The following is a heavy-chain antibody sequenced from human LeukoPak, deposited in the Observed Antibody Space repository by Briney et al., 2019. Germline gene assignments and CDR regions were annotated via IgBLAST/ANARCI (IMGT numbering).Heavy chain of an antibody. D-gene: IGHD3-9*01. J-gene: IGHJ4*02. V-gene: IGHV3-23*01. CDR2: ISGSGGST. CDR3: AKAPILTGYLAYFDY. Sequence: GGSLRLSCAASGFTFSSYPMSWVPQAPGKGLEWVSAISGSGGSTYYADSVKGRFTISRDNTKNTLYLQMNSVRAEDTAVYYCAKAPILTGYLAYFDYWGQGTLVTVSS. CDR1: GFTFSSYP.